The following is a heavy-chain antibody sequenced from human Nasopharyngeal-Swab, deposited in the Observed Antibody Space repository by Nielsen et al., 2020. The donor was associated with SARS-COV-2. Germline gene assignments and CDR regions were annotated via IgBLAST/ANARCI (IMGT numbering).Heavy chain of an antibody. J-gene: IGHJ4*02. CDR1: SGSFSDYK. CDR3: ARGRAFHRDIVVVVAAKSPFDY. CDR2: INHSGST. V-gene: IGHV4-34*01. D-gene: IGHD2-15*01. Sequence: SETLSLTCAVFSGSFSDYKWHWIRQPPGKGLEWIGEINHSGSTNYNPSLKSRVTISVDTSKNQFSLKLSSVTAADTAVYYCARGRAFHRDIVVVVAAKSPFDYWGQGTLVTVSS.